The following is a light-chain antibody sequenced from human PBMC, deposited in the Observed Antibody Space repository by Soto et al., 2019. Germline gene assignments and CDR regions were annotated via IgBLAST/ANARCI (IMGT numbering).Light chain of an antibody. V-gene: IGLV2-8*01. CDR3: ISNADSNTYV. CDR2: ELT. J-gene: IGLJ1*01. Sequence: QAGLTQPPSASGSRVQPATISCIGTSSYIGRYNHVCCYHHPQGKADQLIIYELTKRHSAVPDRFSGSKSSNTAYPNAPGLQAYDEADHCFISNADSNTYVFGTGIKVTLL. CDR1: SSYIGRYNH.